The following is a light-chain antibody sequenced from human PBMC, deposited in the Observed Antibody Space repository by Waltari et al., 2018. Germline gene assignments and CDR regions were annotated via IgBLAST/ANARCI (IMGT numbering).Light chain of an antibody. CDR2: WAS. V-gene: IGKV4-1*01. CDR3: QQYFTTPS. J-gene: IGKJ5*01. CDR1: QSLLYGSSNRNY. Sequence: IVLTQSPDSLAGSLGEGATINCKSTQSLLYGSSNRNYLAWYQQRPGQSPKLLIYWASTRESGVPDRFSGSGSRTDFTLTISSLQAEDVAIYYCQQYFTTPSFGQGTRLEIK.